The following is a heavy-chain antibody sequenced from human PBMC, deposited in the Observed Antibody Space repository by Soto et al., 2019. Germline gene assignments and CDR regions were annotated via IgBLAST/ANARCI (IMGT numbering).Heavy chain of an antibody. V-gene: IGHV3-30*03. CDR2: ISSDGHHQ. D-gene: IGHD3-22*01. Sequence: QVQLVESGGGEVQPGGSLRDSCATSGFTFNDYAMYWVRQAPGQGLGWGAMISSDGHHQFYVDNLRGRFTVSRDNSKNTLFLQMNSLRPEDTAVYYCSRGTYYPQSSGLHADYWGPGTVVTVSS. CDR1: GFTFNDYA. J-gene: IGHJ4*02. CDR3: SRGTYYPQSSGLHADY.